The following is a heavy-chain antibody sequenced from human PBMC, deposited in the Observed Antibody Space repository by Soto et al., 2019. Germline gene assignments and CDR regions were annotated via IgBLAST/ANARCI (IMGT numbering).Heavy chain of an antibody. V-gene: IGHV3-30*18. Sequence: QVQLVESGGGGVQPGRSLRLSCAASGFTFSSYGMHWVRQAPGKGLEWVAVISYDGSNKYYADSVKGRFTISRDNSKNTLYLQMNSLRAEDTAVYYCAKARLWFGDPRTDAFDIWGQGTMVTVSS. CDR1: GFTFSSYG. J-gene: IGHJ3*02. D-gene: IGHD3-10*01. CDR2: ISYDGSNK. CDR3: AKARLWFGDPRTDAFDI.